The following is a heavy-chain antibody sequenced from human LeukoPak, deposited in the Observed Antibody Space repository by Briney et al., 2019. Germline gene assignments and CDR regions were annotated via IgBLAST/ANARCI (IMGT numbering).Heavy chain of an antibody. V-gene: IGHV4-38-2*02. Sequence: SETLSLTCIVSGYSISSGYYWGWSRQPPGKGLEWIGSIYHSGSTYYNPSLKSRVTISVDTSKNQLSLKLSSVTAADTAVYYCARDKRLASGRGLDYWGQGTLVTVSS. CDR2: IYHSGST. CDR1: GYSISSGYY. D-gene: IGHD1-1*01. CDR3: ARDKRLASGRGLDY. J-gene: IGHJ4*02.